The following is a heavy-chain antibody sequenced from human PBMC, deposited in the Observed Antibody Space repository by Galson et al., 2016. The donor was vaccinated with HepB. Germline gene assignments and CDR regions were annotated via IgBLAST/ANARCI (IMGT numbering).Heavy chain of an antibody. D-gene: IGHD3-10*01. CDR3: THAYDPYGSGSFDY. CDR2: IYWTDDK. CDR1: GFSLSTSGVG. V-gene: IGHV2-5*01. J-gene: IGHJ4*02. Sequence: PALVKPTQTLTLTCTFSGFSLSTSGVGVGWIRQPPGKALEWLAVIYWTDDKRYSPSLKSRLTITKDTSKNQVVLTMTNMDPVDTATYYCTHAYDPYGSGSFDYWGQGTLVTVSS.